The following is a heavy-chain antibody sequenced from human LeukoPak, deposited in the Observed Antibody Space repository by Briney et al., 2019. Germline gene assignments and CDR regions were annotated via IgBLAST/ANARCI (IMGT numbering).Heavy chain of an antibody. CDR1: GFTFSSYG. V-gene: IGHV3-33*01. D-gene: IGHD6-13*01. J-gene: IGHJ4*02. Sequence: GRSPRLSCAASGFTFSSYGMHWVRQAPGKGLEWVAVIWYDGSNKYYADSVKGRFTISRDNSKNTLYLQMNSLRAEDTAVYYCARAEGIAAAGNFDYWGQGTLVTVSS. CDR2: IWYDGSNK. CDR3: ARAEGIAAAGNFDY.